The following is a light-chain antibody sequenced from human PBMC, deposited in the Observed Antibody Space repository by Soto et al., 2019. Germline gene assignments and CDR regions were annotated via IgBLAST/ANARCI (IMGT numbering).Light chain of an antibody. CDR2: DAS. CDR3: QQYGSSPGT. CDR1: QSVSSSY. Sequence: EIVLTQSPGTLSLSPWERATLSCRASQSVSSSYLAWYQQKPGQAPRLLIYDASNRATGIPARFSGSGSGTDFTLTISRLEPEDFAVYYCQQYGSSPGTFGQGTKVDIK. V-gene: IGKV3-20*01. J-gene: IGKJ1*01.